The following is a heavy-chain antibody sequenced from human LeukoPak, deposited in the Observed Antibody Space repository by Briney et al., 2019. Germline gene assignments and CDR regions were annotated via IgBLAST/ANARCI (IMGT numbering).Heavy chain of an antibody. CDR3: ARSKSGYKAAEDY. J-gene: IGHJ4*02. CDR1: GFTFSSYW. Sequence: GGSLRLSCAASGFTFSSYWMHWVRQAPGKGLVWVSRINTDGSSTSYADSVKGRFTISRDNAKNTLYLQMNSLRAEDTAVYYCARSKSGYKAAEDYWGQGTLVTVSS. V-gene: IGHV3-74*01. CDR2: INTDGSST. D-gene: IGHD6-13*01.